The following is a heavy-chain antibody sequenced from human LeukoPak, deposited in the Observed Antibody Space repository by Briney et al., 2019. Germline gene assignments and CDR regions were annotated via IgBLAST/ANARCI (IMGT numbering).Heavy chain of an antibody. CDR1: GFTFSSSA. J-gene: IGHJ4*02. CDR2: LSGSGTNT. D-gene: IGHD3-22*01. V-gene: IGHV3-23*01. CDR3: ARRARYYYDSSGYYGY. Sequence: GGSLRLSCAASGFTFSSSAMSWVRQAPGKGLEWVSGLSGSGTNTHYADSVKGRFTISRDNSKNTLYLQMNSLRAEDTAVYYCARRARYYYDSSGYYGYWGQGTLVTVSS.